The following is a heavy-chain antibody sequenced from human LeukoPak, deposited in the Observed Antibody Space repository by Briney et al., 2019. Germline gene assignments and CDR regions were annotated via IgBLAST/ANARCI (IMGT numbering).Heavy chain of an antibody. J-gene: IGHJ4*02. V-gene: IGHV4-59*01. CDR1: GGSISSYY. D-gene: IGHD3-22*01. Sequence: SSETLSLTCTVSGGSISSYYWSWIRQPPGKGLEWIGYIYYSGSTNYNPSLKSRLTISVDTSKNQFSLKLSSVIAADTAVYYCARLLSSGRSDYWGQGTLVTVSS. CDR3: ARLLSSGRSDY. CDR2: IYYSGST.